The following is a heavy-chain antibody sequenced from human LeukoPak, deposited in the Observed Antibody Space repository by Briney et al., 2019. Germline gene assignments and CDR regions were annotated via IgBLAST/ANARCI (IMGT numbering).Heavy chain of an antibody. Sequence: GGSLRLSCAASGFTFTSYAMSWVRQAPGKGLEWVSVISGSGGTTYYADSVKGRFTISRDNSKNTLYLQMNSLRVEDTAVYYCANVGGTGWRFFDYWGQGALVTVSS. CDR3: ANVGGTGWRFFDY. D-gene: IGHD6-19*01. J-gene: IGHJ4*02. CDR2: ISGSGGTT. CDR1: GFTFTSYA. V-gene: IGHV3-23*01.